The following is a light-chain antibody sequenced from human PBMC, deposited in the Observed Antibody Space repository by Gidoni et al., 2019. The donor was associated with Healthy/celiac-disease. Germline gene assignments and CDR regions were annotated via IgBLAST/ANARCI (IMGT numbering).Light chain of an antibody. V-gene: IGKV1-5*03. CDR1: QSISSW. CDR2: KAS. Sequence: DIQMTQSPSTLSASVGDRVTITCRASQSISSWLAWYQQKPGKAPKLLIYKASSLQSGVPSRFSGSGSGTDFTLTISSLQPDDFATYYCLQYNSYWTFGQGTKVEIK. CDR3: LQYNSYWT. J-gene: IGKJ1*01.